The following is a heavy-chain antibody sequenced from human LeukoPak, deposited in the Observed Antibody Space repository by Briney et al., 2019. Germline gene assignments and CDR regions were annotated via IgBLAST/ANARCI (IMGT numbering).Heavy chain of an antibody. J-gene: IGHJ4*02. CDR1: GYTFTSFY. CDR3: ARDTAAAGTGEEVESDY. D-gene: IGHD6-13*01. CDR2: VNPSGGST. V-gene: IGHV1-46*01. Sequence: ASVKVSCKASGYTFTSFYMHWVRQAPGQGLEWMGIVNPSGGSTSYAPKFQGRVTMTRDTSTSTVYMELSSLKSEDTAVYYCARDTAAAGTGEEVESDYWGQGTLVTVSS.